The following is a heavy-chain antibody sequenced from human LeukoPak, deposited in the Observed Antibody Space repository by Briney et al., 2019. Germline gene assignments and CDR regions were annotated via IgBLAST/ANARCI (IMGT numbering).Heavy chain of an antibody. D-gene: IGHD4-17*01. CDR3: AKGEPNDYGDLPFDY. CDR2: IKQDGSEK. CDR1: GFTFSSYW. J-gene: IGHJ4*02. V-gene: IGHV3-7*01. Sequence: PGGSLRLSCAASGFTFSSYWMSWVRQAPGKGLEWVANIKQDGSEKYYVDSVKGRFTISRDNAKNSLYLQMNSLRAEDTAVYYCAKGEPNDYGDLPFDYWGQGTLVTVSS.